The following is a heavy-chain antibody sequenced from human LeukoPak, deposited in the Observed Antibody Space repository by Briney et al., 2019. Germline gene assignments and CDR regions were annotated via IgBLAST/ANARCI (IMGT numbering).Heavy chain of an antibody. CDR1: GSTFSDYY. CDR2: ISSSGSTI. J-gene: IGHJ4*02. Sequence: GGSLRLSCAASGSTFSDYYMSWIRQAPGKGLEWVSYISSSGSTIYYADSVKGRFTISRDNAKNSLYLQMNSLRAEDTAVYYCASTIAVAGTALDYWGQGTLVTVSS. D-gene: IGHD6-19*01. CDR3: ASTIAVAGTALDY. V-gene: IGHV3-11*01.